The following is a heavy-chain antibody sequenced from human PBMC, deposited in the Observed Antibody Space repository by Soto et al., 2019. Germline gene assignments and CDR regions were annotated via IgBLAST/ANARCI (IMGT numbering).Heavy chain of an antibody. J-gene: IGHJ4*02. CDR2: IKSKTDGGTT. CDR3: TTKWLRLKIDY. Sequence: LRLSCAASGFTFSNAWMSWVRQAPGKGLEWVGRIKSKTDGGTTDYAAPVKGRFTISRDDSKNTLYLQMNSLKTEDTAVYYCTTKWLRLKIDYWGQGTLVTVSS. V-gene: IGHV3-15*01. CDR1: GFTFSNAW. D-gene: IGHD5-12*01.